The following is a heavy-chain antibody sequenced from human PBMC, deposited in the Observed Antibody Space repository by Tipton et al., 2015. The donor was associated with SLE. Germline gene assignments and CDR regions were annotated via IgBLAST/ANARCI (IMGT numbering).Heavy chain of an antibody. CDR2: INPNRGGT. CDR3: ARRLYDRASAY. CDR1: GYTFTGYY. V-gene: IGHV1-2*02. Sequence: QLVQSGPEVKKPGASVKVSCKASGYTFTGYYMHWVRQAPGQGLEWMGWINPNRGGTNYAQKFQGRFTMTRDTAISKAYMELSRLSDDDTDVIYGARRLYDRASAYWGQGTLDTVS. J-gene: IGHJ4*02. D-gene: IGHD2-2*02.